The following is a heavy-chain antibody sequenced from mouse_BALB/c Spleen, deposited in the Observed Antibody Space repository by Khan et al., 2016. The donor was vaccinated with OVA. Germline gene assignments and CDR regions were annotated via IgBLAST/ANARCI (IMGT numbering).Heavy chain of an antibody. V-gene: IGHV3-2*02. CDR3: TRKDYYDYDPFPY. CDR2: INYSANT. CDR1: GYSITSEYA. J-gene: IGHJ3*01. Sequence: EVQLQESGPGLVKPSQSLSLTCTVTGYSITSEYAWNWIRQFPGNKLEWMGYINYSANTRYTPSLKSRISITRDTSKNQFFLQLNSVTTEDTATYYCTRKDYYDYDPFPYWGQGTLVTVSA. D-gene: IGHD2-4*01.